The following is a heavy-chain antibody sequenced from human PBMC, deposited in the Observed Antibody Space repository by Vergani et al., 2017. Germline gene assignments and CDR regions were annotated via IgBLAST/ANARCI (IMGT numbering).Heavy chain of an antibody. CDR2: IYPGDSDT. V-gene: IGHV5-51*01. CDR1: GYSFTSYW. J-gene: IGHJ6*02. D-gene: IGHD3-10*01. CDR3: ARRGGERLWFGERNYYYYGMDV. Sequence: EVQLVQSGAEVKKPGESLKISCKGSGYSFTSYWIGWVRQMPGKGLDWMGIIYPGDSDTRYSPSFQGQVTISADKSISTAYLQWSSLKASDTAMYYCARRGGERLWFGERNYYYYGMDVWGQGTTVTVSS.